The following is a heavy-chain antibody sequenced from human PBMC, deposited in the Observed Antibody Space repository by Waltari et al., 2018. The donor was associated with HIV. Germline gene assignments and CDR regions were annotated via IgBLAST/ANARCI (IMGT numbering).Heavy chain of an antibody. J-gene: IGHJ5*02. CDR2: INHSGST. CDR3: ARGNGTDIVVVPAATRVGRWFDP. Sequence: QVQLQQWGAGLLKPSETLSLTCAVYGGSFSGYYWSWIRQPPGKGLEWIGEINHSGSTNYNPSLKSRVTISVDTSKNQFSLKLSSVTAADTAVYYCARGNGTDIVVVPAATRVGRWFDPWGQGTLVTVSS. V-gene: IGHV4-34*01. D-gene: IGHD2-2*01. CDR1: GGSFSGYY.